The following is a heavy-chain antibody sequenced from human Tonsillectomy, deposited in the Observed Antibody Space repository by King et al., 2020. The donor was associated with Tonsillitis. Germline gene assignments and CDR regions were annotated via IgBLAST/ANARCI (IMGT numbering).Heavy chain of an antibody. CDR1: RFSLSTYA. D-gene: IGHD3-3*01. J-gene: IGHJ4*02. Sequence: VQLVESGGGLVQPGGSLRLSCAASRFSLSTYAMSWVRQAPGKGLEWVSAISASSGNKYYADSVKGRFTISRDKSKNTLYLQMNRLRIDDTAVYFCARARIGFWGGLLDYWGQGVLVTVSS. V-gene: IGHV3-23*04. CDR3: ARARIGFWGGLLDY. CDR2: ISASSGNK.